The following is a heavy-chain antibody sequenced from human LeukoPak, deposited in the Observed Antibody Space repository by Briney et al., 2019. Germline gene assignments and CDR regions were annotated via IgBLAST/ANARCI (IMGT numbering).Heavy chain of an antibody. CDR1: GGTFSSDT. D-gene: IGHD3-3*01. Sequence: ASVKVSCKASGGTFSSDTISWVRQAPGQGLEWMGRIIPILGIANYAQKFQGRVTITADKSTSTAYMELSSLRSEDTAVYYCARETKDDFWSGYPFDYWGQGTLVTVSS. CDR2: IIPILGIA. J-gene: IGHJ4*02. CDR3: ARETKDDFWSGYPFDY. V-gene: IGHV1-69*04.